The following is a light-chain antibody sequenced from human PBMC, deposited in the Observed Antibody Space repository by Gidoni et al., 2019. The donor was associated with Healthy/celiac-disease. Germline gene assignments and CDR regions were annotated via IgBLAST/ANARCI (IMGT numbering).Light chain of an antibody. CDR3: QQSYSTPIT. Sequence: DIQMTQSPSSLSASVGDRVTITCRASQSISSYLNWYQQKPGKAPKLLIYAASSLHSGVPSRFSDSGSGTDFTLTISSLQPEDFATYYCQQSYSTPITFGQGTRLEIK. J-gene: IGKJ5*01. CDR1: QSISSY. CDR2: AAS. V-gene: IGKV1-39*01.